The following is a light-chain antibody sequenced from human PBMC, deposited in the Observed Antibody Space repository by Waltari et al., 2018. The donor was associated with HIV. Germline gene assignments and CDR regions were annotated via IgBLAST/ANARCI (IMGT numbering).Light chain of an antibody. V-gene: IGKV3-15*01. CDR1: QSVTTN. J-gene: IGKJ2*01. CDR3: QQYNNWPPEDT. Sequence: EIVITQSPAPLSAPQGESAILSCRASQSVTTNLAWYQQKPGQAPRLLIYGASTRATGIPARFSGSGSGTGFTLTISSLQSEDFAIYYCQQYNNWPPEDTFGQGTKLEIK. CDR2: GAS.